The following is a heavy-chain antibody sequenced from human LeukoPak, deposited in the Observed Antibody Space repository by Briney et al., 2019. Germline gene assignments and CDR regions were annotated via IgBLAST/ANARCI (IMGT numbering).Heavy chain of an antibody. D-gene: IGHD3-22*01. CDR3: ARDWSDYYDSSGFFDY. CDR2: ISYDGSNK. V-gene: IGHV3-30*01. Sequence: GRSLRLSCAPSGFTFSSYTMHWVRQAPGKGQEWVAVISYDGSNKYYAECVKGRFTVPEDNSKNTLYLQMNSLRAEDTSVYYCARDWSDYYDSSGFFDYWGQGTLVTVSS. CDR1: GFTFSSYT. J-gene: IGHJ4*02.